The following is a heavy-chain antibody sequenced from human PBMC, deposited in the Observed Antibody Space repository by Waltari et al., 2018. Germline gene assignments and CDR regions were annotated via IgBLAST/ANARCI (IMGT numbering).Heavy chain of an antibody. Sequence: QVQLQESGPGLVKPSETLSLTCAVSGYSISSGYYWGWIRQPPGKGLEWIGSIYHSGSTYYNPSLKSRVTISVDTSKNQFSLKLSSVTAEETAVYYCATSTVTTDYWGQGTLVTVSS. J-gene: IGHJ4*02. CDR3: ATSTVTTDY. CDR1: GYSISSGYY. CDR2: IYHSGST. V-gene: IGHV4-38-2*01. D-gene: IGHD4-17*01.